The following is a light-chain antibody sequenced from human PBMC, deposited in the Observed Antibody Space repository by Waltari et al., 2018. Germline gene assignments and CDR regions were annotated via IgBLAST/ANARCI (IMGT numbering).Light chain of an antibody. J-gene: IGLJ2*01. CDR2: EDD. V-gene: IGLV6-57*03. CDR3: QTYDLGNPVV. CDR1: SGNIAATY. Sequence: LVLTQPHSVSESPGKTVTISCSRSSGNIAATYVQWYQQRPGSAPATIIYEDDKRPSGVPDRFSASVDTSSNSASLTISGLTTEDEADYYCQTYDLGNPVVFGGGTKLTVL.